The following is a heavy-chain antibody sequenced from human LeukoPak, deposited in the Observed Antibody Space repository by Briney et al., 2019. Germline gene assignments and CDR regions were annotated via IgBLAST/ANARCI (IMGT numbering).Heavy chain of an antibody. CDR2: INHSGSA. V-gene: IGHV4-34*01. D-gene: IGHD3-22*01. Sequence: PSETLSLTCAVFGGSFSGYYWSWIRQPPGKGLEWIGEINHSGSANYNPSLKSRVTISVDTSKNQFSLKLSSVTAADTAVYYCARRDYYDSSGFAFDIWGQGTMVTVSS. CDR3: ARRDYYDSSGFAFDI. CDR1: GGSFSGYY. J-gene: IGHJ3*02.